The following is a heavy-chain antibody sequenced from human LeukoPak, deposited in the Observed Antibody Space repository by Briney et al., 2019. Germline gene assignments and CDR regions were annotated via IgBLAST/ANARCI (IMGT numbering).Heavy chain of an antibody. V-gene: IGHV3-30-3*01. CDR3: ARDRHFDL. CDR1: GFTFSSYP. Sequence: GGSLRLSCAASGFTFSSYPMHWVRQAPGKGLEWVALISYDGSNKYYADSVKGRFTISRDNPKNTLYLQMNSLRAEDTAVYYCARDRHFDLWGRGTLVTVSS. J-gene: IGHJ2*01. CDR2: ISYDGSNK.